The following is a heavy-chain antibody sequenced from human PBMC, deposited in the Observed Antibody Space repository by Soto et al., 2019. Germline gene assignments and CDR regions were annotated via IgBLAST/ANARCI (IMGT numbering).Heavy chain of an antibody. V-gene: IGHV2-5*02. CDR1: GFSLSTSGVG. CDR2: IYCDDDK. Sequence: QITLKESGPPLVKPTQTLTLTCTFSGFSLSTSGVGVGWIRQPPGKALKWLALIYCDDDKRNTRSLKSRRTTANDARRNQVVLTRAKMDPVGAATYYCAHKRGVRADMTCDSWVQESHVTVSS. J-gene: IGHJ4*02. D-gene: IGHD3-10*01. CDR3: AHKRGVRADMTCDS.